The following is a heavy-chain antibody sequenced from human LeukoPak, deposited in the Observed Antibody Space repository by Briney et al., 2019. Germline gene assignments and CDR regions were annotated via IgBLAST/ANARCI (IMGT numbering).Heavy chain of an antibody. D-gene: IGHD3-3*01. CDR1: GYSFTSYW. Sequence: GESLKISCKGSGYSFTSYWIGWVRQMPGKGLEWMGIIYPCDSDTRYRPSFQGQVTISADKSSSTAYLQWSSLKASDTAMYYCARRVSTLDYDFWSGSMDVWGKGTTVTVSS. V-gene: IGHV5-51*01. J-gene: IGHJ6*03. CDR2: IYPCDSDT. CDR3: ARRVSTLDYDFWSGSMDV.